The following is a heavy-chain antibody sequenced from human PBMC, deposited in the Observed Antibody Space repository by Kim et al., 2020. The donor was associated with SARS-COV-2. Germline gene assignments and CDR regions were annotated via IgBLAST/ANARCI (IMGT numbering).Heavy chain of an antibody. CDR3: ARVYNGDYIDY. Sequence: TTYHPSLKSRVTISVDTSKNQFSLKLSSVTAADTAVYYCARVYNGDYIDYWGQGTLVNVSS. V-gene: IGHV4-59*01. J-gene: IGHJ4*02. CDR2: T. D-gene: IGHD1-1*01.